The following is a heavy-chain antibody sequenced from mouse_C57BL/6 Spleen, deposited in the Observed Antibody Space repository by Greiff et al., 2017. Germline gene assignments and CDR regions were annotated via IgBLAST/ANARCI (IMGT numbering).Heavy chain of an antibody. J-gene: IGHJ2*01. CDR2: IDPSDSYT. D-gene: IGHD1-1*01. CDR1: GYTFTSYW. Sequence: VKLQQPGAELVMPGASVKLSCKASGYTFTSYWMHWVKQRPGQGLEWIGEIDPSDSYTNYNQKFKGKSTLTVDKSSSTAYMQLSSLTSEDSAVYYCARRTVGYFDYWGQGTTLTVSS. CDR3: ARRTVGYFDY. V-gene: IGHV1-69*01.